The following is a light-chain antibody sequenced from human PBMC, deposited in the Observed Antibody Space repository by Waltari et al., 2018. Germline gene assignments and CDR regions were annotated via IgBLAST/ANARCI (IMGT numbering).Light chain of an antibody. V-gene: IGLV2-14*03. CDR1: SSDGDAVRI. CDR3: SYYPDTHTPVV. Sequence: QSALTQPASVSGSPGQSAPLPSTGVSSDGDAVRIISWFRQHPGHAPKLLLYDVSNPASDISNRFSGYKSGNTASLTISRLQADDEADYFCSYYPDTHTPVVFGGGTKLTV. J-gene: IGLJ2*01. CDR2: DVS.